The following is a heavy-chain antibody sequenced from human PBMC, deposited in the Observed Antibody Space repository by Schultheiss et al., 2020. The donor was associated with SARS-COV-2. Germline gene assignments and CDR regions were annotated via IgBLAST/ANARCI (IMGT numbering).Heavy chain of an antibody. CDR2: IYYSGST. V-gene: IGHV4-39*07. D-gene: IGHD4-11*01. J-gene: IGHJ4*02. CDR1: GGSISSSSYY. Sequence: SETLSLTCTVSGGSISSSSYYWGWIRQPPGKGLEWIGSIYYSGSTYYNPSLKSRVTISVDTSKNQFSLKLSSVTAADTAVYYCARYSNNVNFDYWGQGTLVTVSS. CDR3: ARYSNNVNFDY.